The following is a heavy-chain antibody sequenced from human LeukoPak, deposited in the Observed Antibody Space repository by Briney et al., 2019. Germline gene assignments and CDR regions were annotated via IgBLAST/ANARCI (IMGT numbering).Heavy chain of an antibody. CDR3: ASDLSGTYLFDS. J-gene: IGHJ4*02. CDR1: GFTFSNAW. CDR2: ITSSSSYI. V-gene: IGHV3-21*06. D-gene: IGHD1-26*01. Sequence: GGSLRLSCAASGFTFSNAWMSCVRQAPGKGLEWVSCITSSSSYIYYEDSVKGRFTISRDNAKNSLYLQMNSLRAEDTAVYYCASDLSGTYLFDSWGPGTMVTVSS.